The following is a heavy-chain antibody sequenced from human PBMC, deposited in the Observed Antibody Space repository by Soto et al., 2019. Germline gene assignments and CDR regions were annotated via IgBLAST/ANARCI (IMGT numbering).Heavy chain of an antibody. J-gene: IGHJ4*02. CDR3: AKDLALTSGSYSDF. CDR1: GFTFSSYA. CDR2: ISGSGGST. Sequence: GGSLRLSCAASGFTFSSYAMSWVRQAPGKGLEWVSAISGSGGSTYYADSVKGRFTISRDNSKNTLYLQMNSLRAEDTAVYYCAKDLALTSGSYSDFWGQGILVTVSS. V-gene: IGHV3-23*01. D-gene: IGHD1-26*01.